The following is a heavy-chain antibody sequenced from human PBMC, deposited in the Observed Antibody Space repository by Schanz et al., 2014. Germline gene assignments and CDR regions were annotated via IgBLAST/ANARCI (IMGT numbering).Heavy chain of an antibody. J-gene: IGHJ6*03. D-gene: IGHD2-2*01. CDR2: ITYSGGT. CDR1: GGSISSYY. Sequence: QVQLQESGPGLVRPSETLSLTCTVSGGSISSYYWSWIRQSPGKGPEWIGYITYSGGTNHNASLKSRVTIAVATAKNQFTLKVTSVTAADTAIYSCARVSSTSLEHGSHYYMDVWGKGTTVNVSS. V-gene: IGHV4-59*01. CDR3: ARVSSTSLEHGSHYYMDV.